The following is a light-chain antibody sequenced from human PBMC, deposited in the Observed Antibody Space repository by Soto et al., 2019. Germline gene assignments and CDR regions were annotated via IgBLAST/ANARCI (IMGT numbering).Light chain of an antibody. Sequence: DIQMTQSPSTLSASVGDIVTITYRASQGISSYLAWYQQKPGKAPKPLIYAASTLQSGVPSRFSGSGSGTEFTLTISSLQPDDVATYYCQQYNSDSRTFGQGTKVDIK. CDR3: QQYNSDSRT. CDR2: AAS. CDR1: QGISSY. V-gene: IGKV1-5*01. J-gene: IGKJ1*01.